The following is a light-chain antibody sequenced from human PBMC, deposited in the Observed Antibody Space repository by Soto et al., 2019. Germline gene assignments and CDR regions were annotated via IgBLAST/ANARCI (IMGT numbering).Light chain of an antibody. CDR3: QQYVTSSPRT. CDR1: QGIRND. Sequence: DIQMTQSPSSLSASVGDRVTITCRASQGIRNDLGWYQQKPGKAPKRLIYAASSLQSGVPSRFSGSGSGTEFTLTISSLQPEDFATYYCQQYVTSSPRTFGQGTKVEIK. CDR2: AAS. J-gene: IGKJ1*01. V-gene: IGKV1-17*01.